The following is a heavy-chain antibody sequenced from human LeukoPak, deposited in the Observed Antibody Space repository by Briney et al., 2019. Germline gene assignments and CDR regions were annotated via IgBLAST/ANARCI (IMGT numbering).Heavy chain of an antibody. J-gene: IGHJ4*02. CDR3: ARPGATYPYYFDF. CDR1: GFTFSAYG. CDR2: ASPSSTYI. Sequence: AGSLTLSCAASGFTFSAYGLNWVRQAPGKGLEWVSTASPSSTYIYDADSVQGRFTISRDNANNSLYLQMNSLRAEDTAVYFCARPGATYPYYFDFWGQGTLVTVSS. D-gene: IGHD7-27*01. V-gene: IGHV3-21*01.